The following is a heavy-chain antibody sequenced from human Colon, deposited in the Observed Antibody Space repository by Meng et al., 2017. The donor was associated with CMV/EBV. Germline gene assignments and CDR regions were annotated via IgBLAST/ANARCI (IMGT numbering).Heavy chain of an antibody. D-gene: IGHD1-1*01. CDR3: ARGRPNWSGVLDY. CDR2: ISGSTGYT. CDR1: GYTFTSYG. V-gene: IGHV1-18*01. Sequence: QVRLVQSGAEVMEPGASVLVSCRSSGYTFTSYGINWVRQAPGQGLEWMGWISGSTGYTNRAQKFQGRVTMTTDTSTSTAYLALTSLTSNDTAVYYCARGRPNWSGVLDYWGQGTLVTVSS. J-gene: IGHJ4*02.